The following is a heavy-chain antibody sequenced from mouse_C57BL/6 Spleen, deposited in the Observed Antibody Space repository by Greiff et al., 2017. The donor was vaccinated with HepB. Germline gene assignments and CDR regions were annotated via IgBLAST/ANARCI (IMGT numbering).Heavy chain of an antibody. J-gene: IGHJ1*03. D-gene: IGHD2-5*01. CDR1: GYTFTSYG. CDR3: ARRAYYSNYGYFDV. CDR2: IYPRSGNT. Sequence: VKLMESGAELARPGASVKLSCKASGYTFTSYGISWVKQRTGQGLEWIGEIYPRSGNTYYNEKLKGKATLTADKSSSTAYMELRSLTSEDSAVYFCARRAYYSNYGYFDVWGTGTTVTVSS. V-gene: IGHV1-81*01.